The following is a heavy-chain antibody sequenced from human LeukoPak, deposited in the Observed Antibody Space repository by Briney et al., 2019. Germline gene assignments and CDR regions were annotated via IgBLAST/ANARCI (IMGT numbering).Heavy chain of an antibody. J-gene: IGHJ6*02. CDR1: GFTFNSYS. CDR2: ISSSSSV. V-gene: IGHV3-21*05. CDR3: ARSSLLHSNAMDV. Sequence: GGSLRLSCAASGFTFNSYSMNWVRQAPGKGLEWISYISSSSSVYYADSVKGRFTISRDNAKNSLYLQMSSLRDDDAAVYYCARSSLLHSNAMDVWGQGTTVTVSS. D-gene: IGHD5-18*01.